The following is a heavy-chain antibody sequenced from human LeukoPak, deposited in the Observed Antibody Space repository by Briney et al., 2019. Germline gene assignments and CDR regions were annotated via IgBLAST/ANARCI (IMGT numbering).Heavy chain of an antibody. D-gene: IGHD3-10*01. CDR1: GFTFSTYG. J-gene: IGHJ6*03. Sequence: GGSLRLSCGASGFTFSTYGMTWVRQAPGKGLEWVSGMSDSGTNTYYADSVKGRFTISRDNSKNTLYLQMNSLRAEDTAVYYCAKGGAVSSMSITMVRGTRRYYYYKDVWGKGTTVTISS. V-gene: IGHV3-23*01. CDR3: AKGGAVSSMSITMVRGTRRYYYYKDV. CDR2: MSDSGTNT.